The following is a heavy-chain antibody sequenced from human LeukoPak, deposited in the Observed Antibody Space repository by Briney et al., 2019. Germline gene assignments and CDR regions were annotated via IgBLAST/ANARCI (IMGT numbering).Heavy chain of an antibody. D-gene: IGHD3-22*01. Sequence: GSSVKVSCKASGGTFSSYAISWVRQAPGHGLDWMGGVIPIFGTANYAQKFQGRVTITADESTSTAYMELSSLRSEDTAVYYCARDLLRALSGYIPAYAFDIWGQGTMVTVSS. CDR2: VIPIFGTA. CDR3: ARDLLRALSGYIPAYAFDI. J-gene: IGHJ3*02. V-gene: IGHV1-69*01. CDR1: GGTFSSYA.